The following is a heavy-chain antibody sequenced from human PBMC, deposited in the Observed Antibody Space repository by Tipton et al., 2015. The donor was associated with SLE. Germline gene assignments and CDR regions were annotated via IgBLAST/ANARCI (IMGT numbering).Heavy chain of an antibody. D-gene: IGHD3-10*01. CDR2: INHSGST. CDR1: GGSISVYY. Sequence: TLSLTCSVSGGSISVYYWSWIRQPPGKGLEWIGEINHSGSTNYNPSLKSRVTISVDTSKNQFSLKLSSVTAADTAVYYCARSLLWSGGPGYYYMDVWGKGTTVTVSS. V-gene: IGHV4-34*01. CDR3: ARSLLWSGGPGYYYMDV. J-gene: IGHJ6*03.